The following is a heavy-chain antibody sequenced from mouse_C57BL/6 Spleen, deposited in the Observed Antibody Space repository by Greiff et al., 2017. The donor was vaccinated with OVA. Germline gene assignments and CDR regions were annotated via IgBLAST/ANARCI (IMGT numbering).Heavy chain of an antibody. D-gene: IGHD2-4*01. Sequence: EVQLQQSGAELVKPGASVKLSCTASGFNIKDYYMHWVKQRTEQGLEWIGRIDPEDGEHKYAQKFQGKATITAATSSNTAYLQLSSRTSEDTAVYYCAYYYDYGDYFDYWGQGTTLTVSS. J-gene: IGHJ2*01. V-gene: IGHV14-2*01. CDR1: GFNIKDYY. CDR3: AYYYDYGDYFDY. CDR2: IDPEDGEH.